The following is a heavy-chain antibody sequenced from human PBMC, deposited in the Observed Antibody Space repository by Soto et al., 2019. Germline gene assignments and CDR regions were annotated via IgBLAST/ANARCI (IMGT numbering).Heavy chain of an antibody. CDR3: ARVEYYYDSSGYRRLPPRGKGSLDP. J-gene: IGHJ5*02. D-gene: IGHD3-22*01. CDR1: GGTFSSYA. V-gene: IGHV1-69*13. Sequence: GASVKVSCKASGGTFSSYAISWVRQAPGQGLEWMGGIIPIFGTANYAQKFQGRVTITADESTSTAYMELSSLRSEDTAVYYCARVEYYYDSSGYRRLPPRGKGSLDPWGQGTLVTVSS. CDR2: IIPIFGTA.